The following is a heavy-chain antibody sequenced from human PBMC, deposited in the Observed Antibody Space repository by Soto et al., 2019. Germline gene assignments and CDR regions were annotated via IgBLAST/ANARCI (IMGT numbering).Heavy chain of an antibody. CDR2: IFTTGTTI. CDR1: GFTFSSYS. J-gene: IGHJ4*02. D-gene: IGHD5-12*01. V-gene: IGHV3-48*04. CDR3: HGYGY. Sequence: GGSLRLSCVASGFTFSSYSMVWVRQAPGKGLEWVSYIFTTGTTIYYADSVKGRFTVSRDNAKNSLFLLLNSLRAEDTAVYYCHGYGYWGQGTLVTVSS.